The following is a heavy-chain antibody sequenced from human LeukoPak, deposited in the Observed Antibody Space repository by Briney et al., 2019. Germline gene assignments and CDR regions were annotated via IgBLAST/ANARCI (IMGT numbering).Heavy chain of an antibody. CDR1: GFTFSDYY. V-gene: IGHV3-66*02. CDR3: AKGVYGDNRFDP. J-gene: IGHJ5*02. CDR2: IYTDGST. D-gene: IGHD4-17*01. Sequence: GGSLRLSCAASGFTFSDYYMSWVRQAPGKGLEWVSVIYTDGSTYYADSVKGRFTISRDNSKNTLSLQMNSLRAEDTAVYYCAKGVYGDNRFDPWGQGTLVTVSS.